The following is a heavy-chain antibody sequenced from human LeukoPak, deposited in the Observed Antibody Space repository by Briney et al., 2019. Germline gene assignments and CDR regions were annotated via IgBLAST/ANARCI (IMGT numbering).Heavy chain of an antibody. CDR3: ARATYSSSWEAFDY. J-gene: IGHJ4*02. CDR1: GFTFSSYS. Sequence: GGSLRLSCAASGFTFSSYSMNWVRQAPGKGLEWVSYISSSSSTIYYADSVKGRFTISRDSAKNSLYLQVNSLRAEDTAVYYCARATYSSSWEAFDYWGQGTLVTVSS. V-gene: IGHV3-48*01. CDR2: ISSSSSTI. D-gene: IGHD6-13*01.